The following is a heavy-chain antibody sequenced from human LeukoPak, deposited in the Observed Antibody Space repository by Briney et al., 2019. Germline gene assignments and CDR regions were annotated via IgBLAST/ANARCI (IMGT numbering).Heavy chain of an antibody. V-gene: IGHV3-49*04. J-gene: IGHJ4*02. CDR2: IRSKAYGGTT. Sequence: PGGSLRLSCAASGFTVSSNYMSWVRQAPGKGLEWVGFIRSKAYGGTTEYAASVKGRFTISRDDSKSIAYLQMNSLKTEDTAVYYCTRDLEITGDLDYWGQGTLVTVSS. D-gene: IGHD7-27*01. CDR1: GFTVSSNY. CDR3: TRDLEITGDLDY.